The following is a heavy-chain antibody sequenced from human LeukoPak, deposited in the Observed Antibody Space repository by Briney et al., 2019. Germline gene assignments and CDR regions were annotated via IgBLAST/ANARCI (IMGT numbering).Heavy chain of an antibody. D-gene: IGHD2-2*01. Sequence: PSKTLSLTCTVSGGSISSYYWSWIRQPPGKGLEWIGYIHYSGSTNYNPSLKSRVTISVDTSKNQFSLKLSSVTAADTAVYYCARHAQGQYPNWFDPWGQGTLVTVSS. CDR3: ARHAQGQYPNWFDP. CDR2: IHYSGST. CDR1: GGSISSYY. J-gene: IGHJ5*02. V-gene: IGHV4-59*08.